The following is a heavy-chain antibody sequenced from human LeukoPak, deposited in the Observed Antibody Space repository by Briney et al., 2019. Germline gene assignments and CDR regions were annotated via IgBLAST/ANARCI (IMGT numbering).Heavy chain of an antibody. CDR1: GDSIDSYF. D-gene: IGHD3-16*01. V-gene: IGHV4-59*13. Sequence: SETLSLTCTLSGDSIDSYFWTWIHQPRGKRPEWIGYMYTSGPANYNPSLKGRVTISGDTSTNVFSLNVMSVTAADTAIYYCAALPYTTAWREYWGQGTLVTVSS. CDR2: MYTSGPA. J-gene: IGHJ4*02. CDR3: AALPYTTAWREY.